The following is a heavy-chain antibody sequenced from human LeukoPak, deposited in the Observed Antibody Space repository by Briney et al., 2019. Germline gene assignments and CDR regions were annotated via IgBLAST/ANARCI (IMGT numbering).Heavy chain of an antibody. Sequence: GGSLRLSCAASGFTFSSYAMYWVRQAPGKGLEYVSAISGNGVSTFYANSVKGRFTISRDNSKNTLYLQMNSLRAEDTAVYYCARWDMERRWGQGTLVTVSS. J-gene: IGHJ4*02. V-gene: IGHV3-64*01. D-gene: IGHD2-15*01. CDR2: ISGNGVST. CDR1: GFTFSSYA. CDR3: ARWDMERR.